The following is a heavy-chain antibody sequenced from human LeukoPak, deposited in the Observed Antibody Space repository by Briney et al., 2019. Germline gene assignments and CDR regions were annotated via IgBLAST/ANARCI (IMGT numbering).Heavy chain of an antibody. Sequence: SETLSLTCAVYGGSFSGYYWSWIRQPPGKGLEWIGEINHSGSTNYNPSLKSRVTISADKSKNQFSLKLSSVTAADTAVYNCARRAARDFDYWGQGTLVTVSS. CDR2: INHSGST. V-gene: IGHV4-34*01. J-gene: IGHJ4*02. CDR1: GGSFSGYY. CDR3: ARRAARDFDY. D-gene: IGHD6-6*01.